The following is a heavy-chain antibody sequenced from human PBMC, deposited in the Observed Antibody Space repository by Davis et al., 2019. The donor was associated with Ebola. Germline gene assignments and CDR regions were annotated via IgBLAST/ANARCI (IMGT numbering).Heavy chain of an antibody. CDR1: GYTFTSYG. D-gene: IGHD2-15*01. CDR3: ARVQVVVVAATHFGMDV. Sequence: ASVKVSCKASGYTFTSYGISWVRQAPGQGLEWMGWISAYNGNTNYAQKLQGRVTTTTDTSTSTAYMELRSLRSDDTAVYYCARVQVVVVAATHFGMDVWGQGTTVTVSS. J-gene: IGHJ6*02. CDR2: ISAYNGNT. V-gene: IGHV1-18*01.